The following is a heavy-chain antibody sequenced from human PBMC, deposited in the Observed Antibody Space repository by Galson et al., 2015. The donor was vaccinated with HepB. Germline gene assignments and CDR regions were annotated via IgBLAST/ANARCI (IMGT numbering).Heavy chain of an antibody. CDR2: INPKTGGT. D-gene: IGHD6-19*01. V-gene: IGHV1-2*02. CDR3: VRDPGSGWGFDP. CDR1: GYAFTGYY. Sequence: SVKVSCKASGYAFTGYYIHWVRQAPGQGLEWMGWINPKTGGTNNAQKFQGRVTLTSDTSISTAYMELSSLTSGDTAVYYCVRDPGSGWGFDPWGQGTLVTVSS. J-gene: IGHJ5*02.